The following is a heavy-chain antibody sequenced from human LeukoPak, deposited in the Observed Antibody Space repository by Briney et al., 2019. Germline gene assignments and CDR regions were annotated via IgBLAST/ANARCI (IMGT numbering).Heavy chain of an antibody. CDR3: ARTPPSIDELFDY. J-gene: IGHJ4*02. V-gene: IGHV1-69*06. D-gene: IGHD2/OR15-2a*01. CDR2: IIPIFGTA. Sequence: ASVKVSCKASGGTFSSYAVSWVRQAPGQGLEWMGGIIPIFGTANYAQKFRGRVTITADKSTRTAYMELRSLRSDDTAVYYCARTPPSIDELFDYWGQGTLVTVSS. CDR1: GGTFSSYA.